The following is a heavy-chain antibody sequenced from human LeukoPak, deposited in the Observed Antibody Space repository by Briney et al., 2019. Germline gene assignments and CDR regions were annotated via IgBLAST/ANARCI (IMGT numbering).Heavy chain of an antibody. CDR2: TYYRSKWYN. CDR3: ARDLSYQLPYFDY. V-gene: IGHV6-1*01. D-gene: IGHD2-2*02. Sequence: SQTLSLTFAISGDSVSSNSAAWNWLRQSPSRGLEWLGRTYYRSKWYNDYAVSVKSRITINPDTSKNQFYLQLNSVTPEDTAVYYCARDLSYQLPYFDYWGQGTLVTVSS. J-gene: IGHJ4*02. CDR1: GDSVSSNSAA.